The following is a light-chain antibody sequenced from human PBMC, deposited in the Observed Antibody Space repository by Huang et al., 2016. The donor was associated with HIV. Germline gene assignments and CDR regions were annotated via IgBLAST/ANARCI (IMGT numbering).Light chain of an antibody. J-gene: IGKJ2*01. CDR1: QSVSSSY. Sequence: DIVLTQSPGTLSLSPGERATLSCRASQSVSSSYLAWYQQRPGQAPRRLIYGASSRATGIPDRFSGSGSGTDFTRTIRRLEPEDFAVYYCQQYGSSPMYTFGQGTKLEIK. CDR2: GAS. CDR3: QQYGSSPMYT. V-gene: IGKV3-20*01.